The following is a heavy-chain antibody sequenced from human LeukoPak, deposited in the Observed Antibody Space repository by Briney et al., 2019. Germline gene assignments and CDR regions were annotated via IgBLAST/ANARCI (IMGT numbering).Heavy chain of an antibody. CDR3: AGGRPDRQLLAWFDP. CDR2: IYYSGST. Sequence: SETLSLTCTVSGGSISSSSYYWGWIRQPPGKGPEWIGSIYYSGSTNYNPSLKSRVAISVDTAKNQFSLKLSSVTAADTAVYYCAGGRPDRQLLAWFDPWGQGTLVTVSS. V-gene: IGHV4-39*07. J-gene: IGHJ5*02. CDR1: GGSISSSSYY. D-gene: IGHD2-2*01.